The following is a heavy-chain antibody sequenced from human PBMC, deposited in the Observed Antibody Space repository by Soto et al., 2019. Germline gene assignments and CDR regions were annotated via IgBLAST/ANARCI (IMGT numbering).Heavy chain of an antibody. V-gene: IGHV3-7*01. CDR2: INKAGAKT. CDR3: ARDRLGYSYGNSMDV. D-gene: IGHD5-18*01. CDR1: GFRFSDYP. Sequence: PGGSLRLSCVASGFRFSDYPLNWVRQAPGQGLEWVANINKAGAKTNYADSVKGRFTISRDNAKNSLYLQMNSLRDEDTAVYYCARDRLGYSYGNSMDVWGQGTTVTVSS. J-gene: IGHJ6*02.